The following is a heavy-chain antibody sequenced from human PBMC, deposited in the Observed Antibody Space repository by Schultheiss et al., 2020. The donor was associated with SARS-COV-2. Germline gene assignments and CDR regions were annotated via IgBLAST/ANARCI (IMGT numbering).Heavy chain of an antibody. CDR3: ARDSYSSSSNLDY. Sequence: ASVKVSCKTSGYIFTNYGISWVRQAPGQGLEWMGWISAYNGNTNSAQNLQDRVTMTTDTSATTAYMELRGLTSDDTAVYYCARDSYSSSSNLDYWGQGTLVTVSS. J-gene: IGHJ4*02. CDR2: ISAYNGNT. CDR1: GYIFTNYG. V-gene: IGHV1-18*01. D-gene: IGHD6-6*01.